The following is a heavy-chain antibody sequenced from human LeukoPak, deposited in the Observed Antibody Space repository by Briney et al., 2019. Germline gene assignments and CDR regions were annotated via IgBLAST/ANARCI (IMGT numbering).Heavy chain of an antibody. J-gene: IGHJ6*03. D-gene: IGHD1-26*01. CDR3: AKGYGWEACYYYYYMDG. CDR1: GFTFSRYG. CDR2: IWYDGNNK. V-gene: IGHV3-30*02. Sequence: HPGGSLRLSSAPPGFTFSRYGMHWVRQALGKGVGWVSFIWYDGNNKYYADSVKGRFTLFRDNSRNTLYIQKKSVRSEITPVYNIAKGYGWEACYYYYYMDGWGQGIMVTVSS.